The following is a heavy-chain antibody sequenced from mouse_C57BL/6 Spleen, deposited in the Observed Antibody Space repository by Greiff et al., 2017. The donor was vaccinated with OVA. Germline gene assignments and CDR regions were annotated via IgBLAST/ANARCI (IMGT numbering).Heavy chain of an antibody. V-gene: IGHV1-69*01. D-gene: IGHD4-1*01. CDR2: IDPSDSYT. CDR1: GYTFTSYW. Sequence: VQLQQPGAELVMPGASVKLSCKASGYTFTSYWMHWVKQRPGQGLEWIGEIDPSDSYTTYNQKFKGKSTLTVDKSSSTAYMQLSSLTSEDSAVYYCARTGTGFAYWGQGTLVTVSA. CDR3: ARTGTGFAY. J-gene: IGHJ3*01.